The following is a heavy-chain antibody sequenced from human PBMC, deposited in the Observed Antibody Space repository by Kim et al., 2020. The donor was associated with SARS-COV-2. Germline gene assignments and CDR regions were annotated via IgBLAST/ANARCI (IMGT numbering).Heavy chain of an antibody. CDR2: T. V-gene: IGHV4-34*01. D-gene: IGHD1-20*01. Sequence: TNSNPSLKSRVTISVDTSKNQFSLKLSSVTAADTAVYYCARGGGISGMDVWGQGTTVTVSS. J-gene: IGHJ6*02. CDR3: ARGGGISGMDV.